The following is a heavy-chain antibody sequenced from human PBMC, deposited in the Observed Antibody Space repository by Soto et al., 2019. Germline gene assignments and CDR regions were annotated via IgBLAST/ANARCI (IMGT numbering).Heavy chain of an antibody. CDR3: ARDTGRAGTTYYFDY. CDR2: IYHSGST. D-gene: IGHD1-7*01. J-gene: IGHJ4*02. V-gene: IGHV4-38-2*02. Sequence: SETLSLTCTVSGYSISSGYYWGWIRQPPGKGLEWIGSIYHSGSTYYNPSLKSRVTISVDTSKNQFSLKLSSVTAADTAVYYCARDTGRAGTTYYFDYWGQGTLVTVSS. CDR1: GYSISSGYY.